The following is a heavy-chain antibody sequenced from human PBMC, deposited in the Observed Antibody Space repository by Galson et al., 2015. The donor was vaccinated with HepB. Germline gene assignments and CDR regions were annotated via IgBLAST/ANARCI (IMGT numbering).Heavy chain of an antibody. J-gene: IGHJ3*02. D-gene: IGHD3-10*01. CDR2: IYSAGNT. Sequence: SLRLSCAASGFTLRAYAMTWVRQAPGRGLEWVSIIYSAGNTNYADSVKGRFTTSRDNSKNTVYLQMNSLRVEDTAVHYCARVWGGFGNDTFDIWGQGTMVTVS. CDR1: GFTLRAYA. CDR3: ARVWGGFGNDTFDI. V-gene: IGHV3-53*01.